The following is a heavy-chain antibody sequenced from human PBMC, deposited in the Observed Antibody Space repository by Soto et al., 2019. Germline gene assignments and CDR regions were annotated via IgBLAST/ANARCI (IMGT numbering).Heavy chain of an antibody. D-gene: IGHD6-13*01. V-gene: IGHV4-59*01. CDR2: IYYSGST. Sequence: SETLSLTCTVSGGSISSYYWSWIRQPPGKGLEWIGYIYYSGSTNYNPSLKSRVTISVDTSKNQFSLKLSSVTAADTAVYYCARASAGTGSLAFDIWGQGTMVTVSS. J-gene: IGHJ3*02. CDR1: GGSISSYY. CDR3: ARASAGTGSLAFDI.